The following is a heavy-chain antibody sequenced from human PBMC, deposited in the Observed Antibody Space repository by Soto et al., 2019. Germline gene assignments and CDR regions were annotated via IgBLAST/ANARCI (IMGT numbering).Heavy chain of an antibody. Sequence: SETLSLSCIVSGGSISSSSYYWGWIRQPPGKGLEWIGYIYYSGSTYYNPSLKSRVTISVDTSKNQFSLKLSSVTAADTAVYYCARWLQFKRTSFDYWGQGTLVTVSS. CDR2: IYYSGST. J-gene: IGHJ4*02. D-gene: IGHD5-12*01. V-gene: IGHV4-31*03. CDR1: GGSISSSSYY. CDR3: ARWLQFKRTSFDY.